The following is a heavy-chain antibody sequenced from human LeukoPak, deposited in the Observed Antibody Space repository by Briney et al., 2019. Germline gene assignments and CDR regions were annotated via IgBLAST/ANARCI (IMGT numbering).Heavy chain of an antibody. V-gene: IGHV4-61*01. J-gene: IGHJ4*02. Sequence: ETSETLSLTCALSGVSINTCCYYWTWIRQPPGKGLEWIGYKYYSWSTRYNSSLRSRLSLSFDKSNNQFSLKLRSVTAPDTAVYYCARGRSFGFDFDSWGQGAPVILSS. CDR3: ARGRSFGFDFDS. D-gene: IGHD3-3*02. CDR1: GVSINTCCYY. CDR2: KYYSWST.